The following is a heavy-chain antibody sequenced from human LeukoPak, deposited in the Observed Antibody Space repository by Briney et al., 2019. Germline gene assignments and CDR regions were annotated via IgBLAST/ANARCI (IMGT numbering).Heavy chain of an antibody. J-gene: IGHJ6*02. CDR1: GGSISSYY. CDR2: IYYSGST. V-gene: IGHV4-59*08. Sequence: SETLSLTCTVSGGSISSYYWSWIRQPPGKGLEWSGHIYYSGSTNYNPSLKSRVTISVDTSKNQFSLKLSSVTAADTAVYYCATRRHYYYYYGMDVWGQGTTVTVSS. CDR3: ATRRHYYYYYGMDV. D-gene: IGHD6-25*01.